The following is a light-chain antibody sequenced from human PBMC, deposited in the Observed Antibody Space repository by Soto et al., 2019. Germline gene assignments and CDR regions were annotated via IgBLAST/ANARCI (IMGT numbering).Light chain of an antibody. CDR3: QSYDSSLSVV. CDR1: RSNIGAGYD. CDR2: ANG. V-gene: IGLV1-40*01. Sequence: QSVLTQPPSVSGAPGQRVTISCTGSRSNIGAGYDVHWYQQLPGTAPKVLIYANGNRPSGVPDRFSGSKSGTSASLAITGLQAEDEADYYCQSYDSSLSVVFGGGTKLTVL. J-gene: IGLJ2*01.